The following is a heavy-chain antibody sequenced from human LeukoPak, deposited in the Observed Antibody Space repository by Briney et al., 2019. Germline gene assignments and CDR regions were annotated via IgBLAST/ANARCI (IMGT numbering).Heavy chain of an antibody. J-gene: IGHJ6*04. CDR3: ARVDVDIVATMGNYYYYGMDV. CDR2: IYAGGGT. Sequence: GGSLRLSCAASGFNVSSKYMSWVRQAPGKGLEWVSAIYAGGGTYYADSVKGRFTISRDNSKNTLYLQMNSLRAEDTAVYYCARVDVDIVATMGNYYYYGMDVWGKGTTVTVSS. D-gene: IGHD5-12*01. CDR1: GFNVSSKY. V-gene: IGHV3-66*02.